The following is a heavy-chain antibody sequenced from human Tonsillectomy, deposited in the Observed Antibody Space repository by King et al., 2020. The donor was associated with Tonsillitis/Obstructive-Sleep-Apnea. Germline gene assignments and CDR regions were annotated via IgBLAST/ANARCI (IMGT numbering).Heavy chain of an antibody. CDR1: GFTFDDYA. D-gene: IGHD3-3*01. CDR2: ISWNSDTI. V-gene: IGHV3-9*01. CDR3: AKDKARFLEWWGTHSVDY. Sequence: VQLVESGGGLVQPGRSLRLSCVASGFTFDDYAMHWVRQAPGKGLEWVSGISWNSDTIGFADFVKGRFTISRDNAKNSLYLQMNSLRAEDTAFYYCAKDKARFLEWWGTHSVDYWGQGNLVTVSS. J-gene: IGHJ4*02.